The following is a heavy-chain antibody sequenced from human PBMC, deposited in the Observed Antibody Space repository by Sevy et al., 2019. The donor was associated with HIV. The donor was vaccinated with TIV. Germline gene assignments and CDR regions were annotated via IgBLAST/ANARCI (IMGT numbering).Heavy chain of an antibody. Sequence: ASVKVSCKASGYTYTSYDINWVRPATRQGLEWMGWMNPNSGNTGYAQKFQGRVTMTRNTSISTAYMELSSLRSEDTAVYYCARGLRLNEYSSSAGAFDIWGQGTMVTVSS. V-gene: IGHV1-8*01. D-gene: IGHD6-6*01. J-gene: IGHJ3*02. CDR2: MNPNSGNT. CDR1: GYTYTSYD. CDR3: ARGLRLNEYSSSAGAFDI.